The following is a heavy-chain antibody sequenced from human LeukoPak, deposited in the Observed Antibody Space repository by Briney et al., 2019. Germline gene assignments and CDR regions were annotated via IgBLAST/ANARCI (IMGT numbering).Heavy chain of an antibody. D-gene: IGHD3-22*01. Sequence: ASLKLSCKASGYTFNGYYINWVRQAPGQGLEWMWWINPNNGGTNYAQKVQGRVTMTRDTSISTAYMELSTLRFDDTAVYYCATPGGDSSGYSYDYWGQGTLVTVSS. CDR1: GYTFNGYY. V-gene: IGHV1-2*02. CDR3: ATPGGDSSGYSYDY. J-gene: IGHJ4*02. CDR2: INPNNGGT.